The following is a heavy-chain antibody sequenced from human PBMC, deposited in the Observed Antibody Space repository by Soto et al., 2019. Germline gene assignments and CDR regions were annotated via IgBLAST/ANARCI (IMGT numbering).Heavy chain of an antibody. V-gene: IGHV3-21*01. Sequence: GGSLRLSCAASGFTFSSYSMNWVRQAPGKGLEWVSSISSSSSYIYYADSVKGRLTISRDSAKNSLYLQMNSLRAEDTAVYYCARDRYGDLSFDYWGQGTLVTVSS. D-gene: IGHD4-17*01. CDR3: ARDRYGDLSFDY. J-gene: IGHJ4*02. CDR1: GFTFSSYS. CDR2: ISSSSSYI.